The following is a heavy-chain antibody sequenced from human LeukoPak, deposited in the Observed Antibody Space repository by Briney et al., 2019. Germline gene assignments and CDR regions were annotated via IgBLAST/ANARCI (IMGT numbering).Heavy chain of an antibody. CDR1: GYTFTSYG. V-gene: IGHV1-18*01. D-gene: IGHD2-15*01. Sequence: ASVKVSCKASGYTFTSYGISWVRQAPGQGLEWMGWISAYNGNTNYAQKLQGRVTMTTDTSTSTAYMELRSLRSDDTAVYYCARGPSGYCSGGSCYVLDYWGQGTLVTVSS. CDR2: ISAYNGNT. J-gene: IGHJ4*02. CDR3: ARGPSGYCSGGSCYVLDY.